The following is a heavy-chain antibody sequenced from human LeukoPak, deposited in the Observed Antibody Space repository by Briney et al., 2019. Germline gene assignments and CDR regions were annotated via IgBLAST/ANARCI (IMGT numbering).Heavy chain of an antibody. V-gene: IGHV4-38-2*02. CDR2: IYHTGST. CDR3: ATTMPSSYGWNRAFDY. J-gene: IGHJ4*02. Sequence: PSETLSLTCTVSGYSISSGYYWGWIRQPPGKGLEWIGSIYHTGSTYYNPSLKSRITTSVDTSKNHFSLNLSSVTAADTAVYYCATTMPSSYGWNRAFDYWGQGALVTVSS. CDR1: GYSISSGYY. D-gene: IGHD3-16*01.